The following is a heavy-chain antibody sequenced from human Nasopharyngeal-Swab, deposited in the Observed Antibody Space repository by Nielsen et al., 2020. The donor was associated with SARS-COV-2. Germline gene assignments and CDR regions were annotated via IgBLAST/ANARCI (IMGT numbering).Heavy chain of an antibody. V-gene: IGHV3-48*04. J-gene: IGHJ6*02. CDR2: ISSSGSSI. CDR3: ATLYGSGIYAGYYYYYGMDV. D-gene: IGHD3-10*01. CDR1: GFTFSTYS. Sequence: GGSLRLSCAASGFTFSTYSMNWVRQAPGKGLEWVSYISSSGSSIYYADSVKGRFTISRDNAKNSLYLQMNSLRAEDTAVYYCATLYGSGIYAGYYYYYGMDVWGQGTTVTVSS.